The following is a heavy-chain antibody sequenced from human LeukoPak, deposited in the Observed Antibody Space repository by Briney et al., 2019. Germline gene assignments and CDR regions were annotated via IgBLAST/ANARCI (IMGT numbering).Heavy chain of an antibody. CDR2: IKQDGSEK. V-gene: IGHV3-7*01. CDR1: GITFSRYW. J-gene: IGHJ4*02. CDR3: ARGGQSSSWFWID. Sequence: GGSLRLSCAASGITFSRYWMTWVRQAPGKGPEWVATIKQDGSEKYYVDSVKGRFTISRDNTKNSLYLQVNTLRAEDTAVHYCARGGQSSSWFWIDWGQGTQVTVSS. D-gene: IGHD6-19*01.